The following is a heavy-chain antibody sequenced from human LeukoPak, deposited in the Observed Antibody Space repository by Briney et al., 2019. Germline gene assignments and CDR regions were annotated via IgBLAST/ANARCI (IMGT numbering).Heavy chain of an antibody. CDR3: ASRWELPIDY. V-gene: IGHV4-39*01. J-gene: IGHJ4*02. CDR1: GGSISSSSYY. D-gene: IGHD1-26*01. Sequence: SETLSLTCTVSGGSISSSSYYWGWIRQPPGTGLEWIGSIYYSGSTYYNPSLKSRVTISVDTSKNQFSLKLSSVTAADTAVYYCASRWELPIDYWGQGTLVTVSS. CDR2: IYYSGST.